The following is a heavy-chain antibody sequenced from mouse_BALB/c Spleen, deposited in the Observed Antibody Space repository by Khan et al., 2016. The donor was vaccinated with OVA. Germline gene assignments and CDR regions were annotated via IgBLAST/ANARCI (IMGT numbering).Heavy chain of an antibody. CDR1: GYSFTGYF. CDR3: ARIYGSDFDY. D-gene: IGHD1-1*01. CDR2: INPHSGET. Sequence: EVQLQQSGPELVKPGASVKISCKASGYSFTGYFMNWVMQSHGKSLEWIGRINPHSGETFYNQKFKGKATLTVDESSRTAHMELRSLASEDSAVYYCARIYGSDFDYWGQGTTLPVSS. J-gene: IGHJ2*01. V-gene: IGHV1-20*02.